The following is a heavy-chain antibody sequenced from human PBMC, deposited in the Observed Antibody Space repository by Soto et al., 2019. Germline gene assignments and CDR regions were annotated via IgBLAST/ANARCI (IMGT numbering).Heavy chain of an antibody. J-gene: IGHJ4*02. V-gene: IGHV4-34*01. Sequence: PSETLSLTCAFYVGSFSIYHWSWIRQTPGKGLEWIGEINHLTTTNYNPSLKSRVIISLDTPKNQFSLKLSSVTAADTAVYYCARGYDTALAPIFWGQGILVTVSS. D-gene: IGHD5-18*01. CDR2: INHLTTT. CDR3: ARGYDTALAPIF. CDR1: VGSFSIYH.